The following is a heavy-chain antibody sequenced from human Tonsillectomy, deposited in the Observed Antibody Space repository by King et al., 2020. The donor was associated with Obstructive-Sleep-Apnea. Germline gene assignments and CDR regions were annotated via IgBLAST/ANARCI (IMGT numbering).Heavy chain of an antibody. CDR3: ARDRGLVGGYDFEYYYSGMDV. V-gene: IGHV3-30*04. D-gene: IGHD5-12*01. CDR1: GFTFSSYA. Sequence: QVQLVESGGGVVQPGRSLRLSCAASGFTFSSYAIYWVRQAPGKGLEWVAVISYEGSNKFYADSVKGRFTVSRDNSKNTLFLQMNSLRAEDTAVYYCARDRGLVGGYDFEYYYSGMDVWGQGTTVTVSS. CDR2: ISYEGSNK. J-gene: IGHJ6*02.